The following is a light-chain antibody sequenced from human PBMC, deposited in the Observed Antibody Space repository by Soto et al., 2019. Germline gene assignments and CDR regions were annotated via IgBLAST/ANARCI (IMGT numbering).Light chain of an antibody. V-gene: IGLV2-14*03. J-gene: IGLJ1*01. Sequence: QSVLTQPASVSGSPGQSITISCTGTSSDVGGYNYVSWYQHHPGKAPKLMIYDVSNRPSGVSNRFSGSKSGNTASLTISGLQPEDEADYYCSSYTTSNTLQIVLGTGTSVTV. CDR1: SSDVGGYNY. CDR2: DVS. CDR3: SSYTTSNTLQIV.